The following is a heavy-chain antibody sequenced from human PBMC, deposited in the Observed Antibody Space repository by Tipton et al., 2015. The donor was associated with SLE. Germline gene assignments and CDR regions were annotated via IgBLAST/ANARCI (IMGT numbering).Heavy chain of an antibody. D-gene: IGHD1-26*01. CDR3: ARDRGGRYSDAFDI. J-gene: IGHJ3*02. CDR1: GFTFSSYS. CDR2: ISSSSSYI. Sequence: SLRLSCAASGFTFSSYSMNWVRQAPGKGLEWVSSISSSSSYIYYADSVKGRFTISRDNAKNSLYLQMNSLRAEDTAVYYCARDRGGRYSDAFDIWGQGTMVTGSS. V-gene: IGHV3-21*01.